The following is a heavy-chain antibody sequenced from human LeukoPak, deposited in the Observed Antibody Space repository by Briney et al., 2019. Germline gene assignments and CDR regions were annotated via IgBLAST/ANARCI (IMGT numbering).Heavy chain of an antibody. CDR1: GGSISSHY. V-gene: IGHV4-59*08. D-gene: IGHD2-2*01. Sequence: SETLSLTCTVSGGSISSHYWSWIRQPPGKGLEWIGYIYYSGSTNYNPSLKSRVTISADTSKNQFSLKLSSVTAADTAVYYCARHILGYCSSTSCYGLYYFDYWGQGTLVTVSS. J-gene: IGHJ4*02. CDR3: ARHILGYCSSTSCYGLYYFDY. CDR2: IYYSGST.